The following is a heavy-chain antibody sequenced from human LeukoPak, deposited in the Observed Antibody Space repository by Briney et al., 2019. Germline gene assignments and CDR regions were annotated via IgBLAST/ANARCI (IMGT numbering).Heavy chain of an antibody. J-gene: IGHJ3*02. Sequence: PGGSLRLSCAASGFTFSSYSMNWVRQAPGKGLEWVSSISSSSSYIYYADSVKGRFTISRDNSKNTLYLQMNSLRAEDTAVYYCARDLSGIVGATTGAFDIWGQGTMVTVSS. CDR3: ARDLSGIVGATTGAFDI. V-gene: IGHV3-21*01. CDR2: ISSSSSYI. D-gene: IGHD1-26*01. CDR1: GFTFSSYS.